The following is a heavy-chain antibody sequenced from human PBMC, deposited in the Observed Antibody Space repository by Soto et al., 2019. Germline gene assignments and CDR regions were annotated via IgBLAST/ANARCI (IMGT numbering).Heavy chain of an antibody. J-gene: IGHJ6*02. V-gene: IGHV4-39*01. D-gene: IGHD6-13*01. Sequence: PSESVSLTCTVSGGSLSSISYYWVWIRHPPGKGLEWIGSIYYSGSTYYNPSLKSRVTISVDTSKNQFSLKLSSVTAADTAVYYCARRRAAAGYYYYGMDVWGQGTTVTVSS. CDR2: IYYSGST. CDR1: GGSLSSISYY. CDR3: ARRRAAAGYYYYGMDV.